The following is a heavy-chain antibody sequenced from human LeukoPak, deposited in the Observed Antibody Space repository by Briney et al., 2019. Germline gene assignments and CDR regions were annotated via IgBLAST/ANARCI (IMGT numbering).Heavy chain of an antibody. J-gene: IGHJ6*02. CDR2: ITSSSSYT. D-gene: IGHD3-16*01. Sequence: GESLRLSCAASGLTFSDYYMSWIRQAPGKGLEWVSYITSSSSYTNYADSVNGRFTISRDNAKNSLYLQMNTLRAEDTAVYYCARNLGSDYYYGMDVWGQGTTVSVSS. CDR1: GLTFSDYY. V-gene: IGHV3-11*03. CDR3: ARNLGSDYYYGMDV.